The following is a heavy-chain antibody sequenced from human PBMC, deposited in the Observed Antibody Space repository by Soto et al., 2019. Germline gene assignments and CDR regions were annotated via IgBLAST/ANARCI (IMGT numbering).Heavy chain of an antibody. J-gene: IGHJ4*02. Sequence: EVQLVESGGGLVQPGGSLRLSCAASGFTVSSNYMSWLRQAPGKGLEWVSVIYSGGSTYYADSVKGRFTISRDNSKNTLYLQMNSLRAEDTAVYYCARDPGRSYGPDWGQGTLVTVSS. V-gene: IGHV3-66*01. CDR3: ARDPGRSYGPD. D-gene: IGHD1-26*01. CDR2: IYSGGST. CDR1: GFTVSSNY.